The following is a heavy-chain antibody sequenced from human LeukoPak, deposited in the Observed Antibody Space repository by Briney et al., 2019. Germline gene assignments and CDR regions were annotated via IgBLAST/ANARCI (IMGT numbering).Heavy chain of an antibody. J-gene: IGHJ4*02. CDR1: GGSVSSGSYY. D-gene: IGHD3-10*01. Sequence: PSETLSLTCTVSGGSVSSGSYYWSWIRQPPGKGLEWIGDIYYTGSTTYNPSLKSRVTISVDTSKNQFSLKVRSVTAADTAVYYCARHLDYYGSGTYEFWGQGTLVTVSS. CDR2: IYYTGST. CDR3: ARHLDYYGSGTYEF. V-gene: IGHV4-61*01.